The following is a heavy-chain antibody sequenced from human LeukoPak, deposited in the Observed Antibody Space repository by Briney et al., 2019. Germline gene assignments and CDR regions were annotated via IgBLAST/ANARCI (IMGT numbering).Heavy chain of an antibody. Sequence: SETLSLTCSVSGGSISSSGYYWGWLRQPPGKGLEWIASIYYSGSTYYNPSLESRVTISRGTSKNQFSLKLSSVTAADTAVYYCARGKVGAIGTFDYWGQGTLVTVSS. J-gene: IGHJ4*02. CDR3: ARGKVGAIGTFDY. CDR1: GGSISSSGYY. CDR2: IYYSGST. V-gene: IGHV4-39*07. D-gene: IGHD1-26*01.